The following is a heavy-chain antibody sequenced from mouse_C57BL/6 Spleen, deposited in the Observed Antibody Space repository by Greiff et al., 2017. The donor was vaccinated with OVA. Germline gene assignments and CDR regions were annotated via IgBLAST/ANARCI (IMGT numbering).Heavy chain of an antibody. J-gene: IGHJ1*03. Sequence: VQLQQSGAELAKPGASVKLSCKASGYTFTSYWMHWVKQRPGQGLEWIGYINPSSGYTKYNQKFKDKATLTADKSSSTAYMQLSSLTYEDSAVYYCASTVDDWYFDVWGTGTTVTVSS. CDR2: INPSSGYT. V-gene: IGHV1-7*01. CDR3: ASTVDDWYFDV. CDR1: GYTFTSYW. D-gene: IGHD1-1*01.